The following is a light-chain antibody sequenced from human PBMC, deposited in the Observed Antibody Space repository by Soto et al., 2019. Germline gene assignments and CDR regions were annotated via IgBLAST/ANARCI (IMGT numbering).Light chain of an antibody. Sequence: DVVMTQSPLSLPVTLGQPASISCRSSQSLVYSDGNTYLSWFQQRPGQSPRRLIYKVSNWDSGVPGGFSGSGSGSDFTLKISRVEAEDIGVYYCMQGTHWPYTFGQGTKLEIK. CDR2: KVS. J-gene: IGKJ2*01. V-gene: IGKV2D-30*01. CDR3: MQGTHWPYT. CDR1: QSLVYSDGNTY.